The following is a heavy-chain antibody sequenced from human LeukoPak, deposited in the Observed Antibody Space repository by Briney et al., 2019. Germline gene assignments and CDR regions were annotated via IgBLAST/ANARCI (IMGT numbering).Heavy chain of an antibody. J-gene: IGHJ6*02. Sequence: QTGGSLRLSCAASGFTFSSYEMNWVRQVPGKGLEWVSYISSSGATVYYADSVKGRFTISRDNAKNSLYLQMNSLRAEDTAVYYCARRRHYYDMDVWGQGTTVTVSS. CDR1: GFTFSSYE. CDR2: ISSSGATV. CDR3: ARRRHYYDMDV. V-gene: IGHV3-48*03.